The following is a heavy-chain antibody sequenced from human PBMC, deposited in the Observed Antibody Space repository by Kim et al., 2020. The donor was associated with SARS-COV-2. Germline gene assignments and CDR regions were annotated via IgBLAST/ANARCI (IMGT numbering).Heavy chain of an antibody. D-gene: IGHD3-10*01. CDR2: ISWDGGST. J-gene: IGHJ4*02. CDR1: GFTFDDYT. Sequence: GGSLRLSCAASGFTFDDYTMHWVRQAPGKGLEWVSLISWDGGSTYYADSVKGRFTISRDNSKNSLYLQMNSLRPEDTALYYCAKDLRGGPYDQGAFYYWGQGTLVTVSS. V-gene: IGHV3-43*01. CDR3: AKDLRGGPYDQGAFYY.